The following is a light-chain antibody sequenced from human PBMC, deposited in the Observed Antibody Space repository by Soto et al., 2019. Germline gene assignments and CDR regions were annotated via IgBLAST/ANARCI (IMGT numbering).Light chain of an antibody. J-gene: IGLJ3*02. Sequence: QSVLTQPPSVSGAPGQRVTISCTGSSSNVVAGSDVHWYQQRPGAAPKLLIYGNTNRPSGVPDRFSGSKSGTSASLAITGLQAEDEADYYCQSYDSGLSGLVFGGGTQRPVL. CDR1: SSNVVAGSD. CDR3: QSYDSGLSGLV. CDR2: GNT. V-gene: IGLV1-40*01.